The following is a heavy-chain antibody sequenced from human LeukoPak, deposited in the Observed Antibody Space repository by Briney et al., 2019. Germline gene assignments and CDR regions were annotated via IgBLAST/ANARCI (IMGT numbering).Heavy chain of an antibody. CDR3: ARDPGIAVAGTKDYYYYYMDV. J-gene: IGHJ6*03. CDR1: GYTFSAYY. V-gene: IGHV1-2*02. D-gene: IGHD6-19*01. CDR2: IVPNNGGT. Sequence: GASVKVSCKASGYTFSAYYMHWVRQAPGQGLEWMGWIVPNNGGTNYAQNFQGRVTMTRDTSISTAYMELSRLRSDDTAVYYCARDPGIAVAGTKDYYYYYMDVWGKGTTVTVSS.